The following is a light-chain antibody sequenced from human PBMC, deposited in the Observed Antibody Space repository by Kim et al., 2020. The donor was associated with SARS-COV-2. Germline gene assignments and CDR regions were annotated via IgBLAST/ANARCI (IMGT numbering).Light chain of an antibody. J-gene: IGKJ2*01. CDR3: HQYNDWPPSYT. CDR2: GAS. Sequence: EIVMTQSPATLSVSPGQRATLSYRASQSVSNNLAWYQQKPGQTPRLLFYGASTRAPGIPARFSGSGSGTEFTLTISSLQSEDFAVYYCHQYNDWPPSYTFGQGTKLEI. V-gene: IGKV3-15*01. CDR1: QSVSNN.